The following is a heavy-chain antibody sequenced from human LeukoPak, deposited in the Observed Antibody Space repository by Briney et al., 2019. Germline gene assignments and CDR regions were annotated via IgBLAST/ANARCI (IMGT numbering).Heavy chain of an antibody. CDR2: IHEDAGEK. V-gene: IGHV3-7*05. CDR3: ASSKDHYCHY. Sequence: GGSLRLSCAASGFRFSDFWMTWVRQTPGKGLQWVASIHEDAGEKQYVESVRGRFTISRDNAKNSLYLQMNSLRAEDTAVYYCASSKDHYCHYWGQGTLVTVSS. J-gene: IGHJ4*02. CDR1: GFRFSDFW.